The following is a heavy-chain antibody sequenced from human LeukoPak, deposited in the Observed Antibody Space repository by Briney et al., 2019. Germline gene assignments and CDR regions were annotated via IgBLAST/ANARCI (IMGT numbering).Heavy chain of an antibody. CDR1: GGTFNDNY. V-gene: IGHV4-34*10. Sequence: SETLSLTCAVYGGTFNDNYWTWMRQPPGEKLEWIGEINHGGSTNYNPSLESRITMSVDTSKNQFSLKVNSLTAADTAVYYCARAPGYSSSWWLDSWAREPGSPFPQ. J-gene: IGHJ5*01. CDR2: INHGGST. D-gene: IGHD6-13*01. CDR3: ARAPGYSSSWWLDS.